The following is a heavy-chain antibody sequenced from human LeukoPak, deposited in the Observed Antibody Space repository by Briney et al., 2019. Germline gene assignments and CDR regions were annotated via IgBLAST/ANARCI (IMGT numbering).Heavy chain of an antibody. V-gene: IGHV3-30*14. CDR1: GFTFRSYA. CDR3: ARANWGYPY. CDR2: ISYDGSIK. J-gene: IGHJ4*02. Sequence: PGGSLRLSCAASGFTFRSYAIHWVRRAPGKGLEWVAFISYDGSIKYYADSVKGRFSISRDNSKNTLYLQMNSLRAEDTAVYYCARANWGYPYWGQGALVTVSS. D-gene: IGHD7-27*01.